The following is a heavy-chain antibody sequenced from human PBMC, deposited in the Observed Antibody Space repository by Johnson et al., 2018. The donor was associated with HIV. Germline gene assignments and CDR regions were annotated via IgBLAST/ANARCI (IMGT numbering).Heavy chain of an antibody. CDR2: INWNGGST. D-gene: IGHD1-26*01. Sequence: VQLVESGGGVVRPGGSLRLSCAASGFNFDDYGMSWVRQAPGKGLEWVSGINWNGGSTGYADSVKGRLTISRDNAKNSLYLQMNSLRAEATALYYCVSGSWEIGAFDIWGQGTMVTVSS. V-gene: IGHV3-20*04. J-gene: IGHJ3*02. CDR3: VSGSWEIGAFDI. CDR1: GFNFDDYG.